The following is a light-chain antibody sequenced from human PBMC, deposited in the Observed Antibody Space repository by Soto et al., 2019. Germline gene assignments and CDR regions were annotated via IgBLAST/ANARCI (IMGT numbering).Light chain of an antibody. CDR3: QQFATSPLT. V-gene: IGKV3-20*01. CDR1: ESVSSN. CDR2: GAS. J-gene: IGKJ4*01. Sequence: IVLTQSPGTLSLSPGERATLSCRAGESVSSNLAWYQQKPGQAPRLLIYGASTGATGIPARFTGSGSGTDFTLTISRLEPEDFAVYYCQQFATSPLTFGGGTKV.